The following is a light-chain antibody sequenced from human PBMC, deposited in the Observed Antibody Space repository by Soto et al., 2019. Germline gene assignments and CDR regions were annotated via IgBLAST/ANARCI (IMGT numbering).Light chain of an antibody. J-gene: IGKJ5*01. CDR3: QQFNSYPIT. Sequence: IQLTQSPSSLSASVGDRVTITCRASQGISSALAWYQQKPGKAPKLLIYDASTLESGVPSRFSGSGSGTEFTLTISSLQPEDFATYYCQQFNSYPITFGQGTRLEIK. CDR2: DAS. V-gene: IGKV1-13*02. CDR1: QGISSA.